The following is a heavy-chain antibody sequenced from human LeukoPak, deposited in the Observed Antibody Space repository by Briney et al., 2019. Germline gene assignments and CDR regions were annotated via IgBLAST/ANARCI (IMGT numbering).Heavy chain of an antibody. CDR3: ARIAWGKGHYFDY. CDR1: GFTFSSYW. CDR2: IKQDGSEK. D-gene: IGHD7-27*01. Sequence: GGSLRLSCAASGFTFSSYWMSWVRQAPGKGLEWVANIKQDGSEKYYVDSVKGRFTISRDNAKNSLYLQMNSLRAEDTAVYYCARIAWGKGHYFDYWGQGTLVTVSS. V-gene: IGHV3-7*03. J-gene: IGHJ4*02.